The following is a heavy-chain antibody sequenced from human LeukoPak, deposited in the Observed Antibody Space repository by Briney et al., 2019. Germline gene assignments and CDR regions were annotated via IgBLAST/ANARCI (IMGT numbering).Heavy chain of an antibody. CDR2: IYSGGTT. Sequence: GGSLRLSCAASEFTASTYYMNWVGQAPGKGLEWVSIIYSGGTTYYADSVKGRFTISRDTSKNTLSLQMNSLRAEDTAVYFCARVGDHFHWNLDLWGRGTLVTVSS. V-gene: IGHV3-53*01. J-gene: IGHJ2*01. CDR3: ARVGDHFHWNLDL. CDR1: EFTASTYY. D-gene: IGHD3-3*02.